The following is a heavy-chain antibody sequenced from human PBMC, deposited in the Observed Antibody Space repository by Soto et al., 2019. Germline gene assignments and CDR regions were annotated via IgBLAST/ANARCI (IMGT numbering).Heavy chain of an antibody. CDR3: ARDLVRFLEWSHTCYGMDV. J-gene: IGHJ6*02. CDR2: INPSGGST. D-gene: IGHD3-3*01. V-gene: IGHV1-46*01. Sequence: ASVKVSCKASGYTFTSYYMHWVRQAPGQGLEWMGIINPSGGSTSYAQKFQGRVTMTRDTSTSTVYMELSSLRSEDTAVYYCARDLVRFLEWSHTCYGMDVWGQGTTVTVSS. CDR1: GYTFTSYY.